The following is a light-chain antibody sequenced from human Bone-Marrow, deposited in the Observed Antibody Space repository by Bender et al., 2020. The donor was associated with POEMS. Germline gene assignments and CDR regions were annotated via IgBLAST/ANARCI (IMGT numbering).Light chain of an antibody. CDR1: NIGSRS. V-gene: IGLV3-21*03. CDR2: DDT. J-gene: IGLJ3*02. CDR3: QVWDANSEHWV. Sequence: SYVLTQPPSVSVAPGKTATMACGGDNIGSRSVHWYQQRPGQAPILVVYDDTDRPSGIPERFSGSNSGNTATLTVSRVEAGDEADYYCQVWDANSEHWVFGGGTKLTVL.